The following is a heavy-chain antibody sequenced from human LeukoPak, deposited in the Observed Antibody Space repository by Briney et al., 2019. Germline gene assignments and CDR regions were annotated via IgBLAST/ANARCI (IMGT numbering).Heavy chain of an antibody. Sequence: GGSLRLSCAASGFTFSSYGMSWVRQAPGKGLEWVSSLSGSGGSTYYADSVKGRFTISRDNSKNTLYLQMISLRADDTAVYYCARQVGPDYWGQGTLVSVSS. CDR2: LSGSGGST. CDR3: ARQVGPDY. D-gene: IGHD1-26*01. CDR1: GFTFSSYG. J-gene: IGHJ4*02. V-gene: IGHV3-23*01.